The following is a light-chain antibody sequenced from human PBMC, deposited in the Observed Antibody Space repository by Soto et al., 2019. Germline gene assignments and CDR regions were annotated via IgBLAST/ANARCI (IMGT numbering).Light chain of an antibody. CDR3: SSYSRSTTSVV. V-gene: IGLV2-18*02. J-gene: IGLJ2*01. CDR1: SSDIGYYNR. CDR2: EVS. Sequence: QSALTQPPSVSGSPGQSVTISCTGTSSDIGYYNRVSWYQQSPDTAPKLILYEVSNRTSGVPDRLSGSKSGNTAALTISGLQAEDEAVFFCSSYSRSTTSVVFGGGTKLTVL.